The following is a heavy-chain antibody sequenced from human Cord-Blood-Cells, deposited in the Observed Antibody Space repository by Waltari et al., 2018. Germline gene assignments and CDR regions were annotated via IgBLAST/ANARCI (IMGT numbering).Heavy chain of an antibody. Sequence: QVQLVQSGAEVKKPGASVKVSCKASGYTFTGYYMHWVRQAPGQGLEWMGWINPNSGGTNYAQKFQGRVTMTRDPSISTAYMGLSRLRSDDTAVYYCARDSGTGTTKFDFDYWGQGTLVTVSS. CDR1: GYTFTGYY. J-gene: IGHJ4*02. CDR3: ARDSGTGTTKFDFDY. CDR2: INPNSGGT. V-gene: IGHV1-2*02. D-gene: IGHD1-1*01.